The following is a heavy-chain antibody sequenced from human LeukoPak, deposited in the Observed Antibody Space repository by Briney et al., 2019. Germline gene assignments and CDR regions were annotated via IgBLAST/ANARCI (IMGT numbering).Heavy chain of an antibody. V-gene: IGHV3-21*01. CDR3: AREIVVVTAATNHNWFDP. J-gene: IGHJ5*02. D-gene: IGHD2-21*02. Sequence: GGSLRLXCAASGFTFSSYSMNWVRQAPGKGLEWVSSISSSSSYIYYADSVKGRFTISRDNAKNSLYLQMNSLRAEDTAVYYCAREIVVVTAATNHNWFDPWGQGTLVTVSS. CDR2: ISSSSSYI. CDR1: GFTFSSYS.